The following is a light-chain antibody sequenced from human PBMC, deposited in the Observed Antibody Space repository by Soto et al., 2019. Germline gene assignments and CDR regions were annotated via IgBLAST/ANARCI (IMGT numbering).Light chain of an antibody. CDR2: DAS. V-gene: IGKV3-20*01. Sequence: EVVLTQSPGTLSLSPGERATLSCRASQSVSGSYLAWYQQKPGQAPRLLLFDASSRATGLPDSFVGSGSWTAFTLTISRLEPEDYAVYFCQQYGTSPLTFGGGTKVEVK. CDR3: QQYGTSPLT. J-gene: IGKJ4*01. CDR1: QSVSGSY.